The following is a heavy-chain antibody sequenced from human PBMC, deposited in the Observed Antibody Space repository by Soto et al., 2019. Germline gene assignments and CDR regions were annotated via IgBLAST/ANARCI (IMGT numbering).Heavy chain of an antibody. CDR2: FDVEDAET. Sequence: ASVKVSCKVSEYTLTKLAMHWVRQAPGKGLEWMGGFDVEDAETIYAQKLRGRVTMTTDTSTSTAYMELRSLRSGDTAVYYCAGGWIGEFVYYFDYWGQGTLVTVSS. CDR1: EYTLTKLA. D-gene: IGHD3-10*01. CDR3: AGGWIGEFVYYFDY. J-gene: IGHJ4*02. V-gene: IGHV1-24*01.